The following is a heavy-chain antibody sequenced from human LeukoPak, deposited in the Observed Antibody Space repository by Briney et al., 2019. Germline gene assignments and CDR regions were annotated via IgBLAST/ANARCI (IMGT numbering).Heavy chain of an antibody. D-gene: IGHD3-22*01. Sequence: PSETLSLTCTVSGGSISSSSYYWGWIRQPPGKGLEWIGSIYYSGSTYYNPSLKSRVTISVDTSKNQFSLKLSSVTAADTAVYYCARRGYDAFDIWGQGTMVTVSS. CDR1: GGSISSSSYY. CDR2: IYYSGST. CDR3: ARRGYDAFDI. V-gene: IGHV4-39*07. J-gene: IGHJ3*02.